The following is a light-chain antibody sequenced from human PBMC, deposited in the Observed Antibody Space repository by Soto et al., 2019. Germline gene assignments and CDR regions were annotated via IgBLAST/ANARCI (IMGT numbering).Light chain of an antibody. CDR1: QSVTSSY. CDR2: GAS. CDR3: QQYGSPPWP. J-gene: IGKJ1*01. Sequence: DIVLTQSPGIMSLSPGERATLSCRASQSVTSSYLAWYQQKPGQAPRLLIYGASSRATGIPDRFSGSGSGKDFTLTISRREPEVSEVYYCQQYGSPPWPFGLGTKVKIK. V-gene: IGKV3-20*01.